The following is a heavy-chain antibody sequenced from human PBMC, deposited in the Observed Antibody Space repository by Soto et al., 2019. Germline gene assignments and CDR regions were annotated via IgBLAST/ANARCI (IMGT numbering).Heavy chain of an antibody. CDR3: ARDQEPITDRILQY. CDR2: SSAYNGNT. V-gene: IGHV1-18*01. D-gene: IGHD3-10*01. Sequence: APVKVSCKASGATFASFGFSWVRQAPGQGLEWLGWSSAYNGNTHYAQKVRDRVTLTTDTSTNTAYMELRSLTSDDTAVYYCARDQEPITDRILQYRGPGTRVAVSS. J-gene: IGHJ4*02. CDR1: GATFASFG.